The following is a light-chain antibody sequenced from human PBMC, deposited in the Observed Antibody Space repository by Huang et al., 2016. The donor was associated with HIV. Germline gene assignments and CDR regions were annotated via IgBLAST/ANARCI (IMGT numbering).Light chain of an antibody. CDR2: ATS. V-gene: IGKV1-5*03. Sequence: DIQMTQFPSSLSAFLGDRVTISCRASQTVSNWLAWYQQKPGKAPKLLIYATSHLERWVPPRFSGSGSGTDFMLTINILQPDDFATYYCQQYNNYPLAFGQGTKVEIK. CDR3: QQYNNYPLA. CDR1: QTVSNW. J-gene: IGKJ1*01.